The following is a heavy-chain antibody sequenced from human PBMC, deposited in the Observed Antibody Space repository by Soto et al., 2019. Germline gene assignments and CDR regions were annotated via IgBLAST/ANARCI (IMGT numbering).Heavy chain of an antibody. D-gene: IGHD2-21*01. CDR2: MNPNSGNT. CDR3: AKGLIAYACHGYFDY. Sequence: ASVKVSCKASGYTFTSYDINWVRQATGQGLEWMGWMNPNSGNTGYAQKFQGRVTMTRNTSIRTAYMELSSLRSEDTAVYYCAKGLIAYACHGYFDYWGKGTLVTVAS. CDR1: GYTFTSYD. J-gene: IGHJ4*02. V-gene: IGHV1-8*01.